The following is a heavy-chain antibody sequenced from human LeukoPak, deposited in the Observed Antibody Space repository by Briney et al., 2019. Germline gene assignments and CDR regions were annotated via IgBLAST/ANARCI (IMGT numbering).Heavy chain of an antibody. V-gene: IGHV3-53*01. CDR3: ARGEVVAARFDF. CDR2: IYSGGST. Sequence: LAGGSLRLSCAASGFTVSSNYMNWVRQAPGKGLEWVSVIYSGGSTYYSDSVKGRFTISRDNSKNTVYLQMNNLRVEDTAVYYCARGEVVAARFDFWGQGTLVTVSS. CDR1: GFTVSSNY. D-gene: IGHD2-15*01. J-gene: IGHJ4*02.